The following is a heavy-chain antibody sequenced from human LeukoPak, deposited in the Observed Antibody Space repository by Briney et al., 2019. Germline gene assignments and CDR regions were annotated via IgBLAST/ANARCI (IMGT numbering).Heavy chain of an antibody. D-gene: IGHD6-19*01. J-gene: IGHJ4*02. CDR2: IYHSGST. Sequence: SQTLSLTCAVSGGSISSGGYSWSWIRQPPGKGLEWIGYIYHSGSTYYNPSLKSRVTTSVDRSKNQFSLKLSSVTAADTAVYYCARVASYSSGWLFDYWGQGTLVTVSS. V-gene: IGHV4-30-2*01. CDR3: ARVASYSSGWLFDY. CDR1: GGSISSGGYS.